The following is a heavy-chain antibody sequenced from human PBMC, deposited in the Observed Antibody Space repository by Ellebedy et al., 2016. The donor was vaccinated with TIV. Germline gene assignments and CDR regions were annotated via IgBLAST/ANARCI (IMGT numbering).Heavy chain of an antibody. Sequence: GESLKISCAASGLTFSSHAMRWFRQAPGKGLEWVSSLTTGGVTFYAESVKDRFTISRDSSKNTLYLQMNSLRAEDTTVYYCVRVLGMQTAGTWSWYLDLWGRGTLVTVSS. CDR1: GLTFSSHA. J-gene: IGHJ2*01. V-gene: IGHV3-23*01. D-gene: IGHD6-13*01. CDR3: VRVLGMQTAGTWSWYLDL. CDR2: LTTGGVT.